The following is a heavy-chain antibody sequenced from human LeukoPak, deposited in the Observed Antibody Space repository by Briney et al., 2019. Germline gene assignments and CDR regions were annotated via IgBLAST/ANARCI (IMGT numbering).Heavy chain of an antibody. CDR1: GGSSSTYF. D-gene: IGHD4-23*01. CDR3: ARGSLRWHDN. J-gene: IGHJ4*02. V-gene: IGHV4-34*01. Sequence: SETLSLTCVVYGGSSSTYFWSWIRQAAGKGLEWIGEINHTGTTNYNPPLKSRVTISVDTSKSQLSLKLSSVTAADTAVYYCARGSLRWHDNWGQGTLVTVSS. CDR2: INHTGTT.